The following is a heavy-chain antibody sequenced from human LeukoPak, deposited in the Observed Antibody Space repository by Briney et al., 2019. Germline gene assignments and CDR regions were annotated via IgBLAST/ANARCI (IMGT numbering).Heavy chain of an antibody. V-gene: IGHV1-2*02. Sequence: ASVKVSCKASGYTFTGYYMHWVRQAPGQGLEWMGWINPNSGGTNYAQKFQGRVTMTRDTSISTAYMELSRLRSDDTAVYYCARGFKDLTIFGPGYYYYYYMDVWGKGTTVTVSS. J-gene: IGHJ6*03. CDR3: ARGFKDLTIFGPGYYYYYYMDV. D-gene: IGHD3-3*01. CDR2: INPNSGGT. CDR1: GYTFTGYY.